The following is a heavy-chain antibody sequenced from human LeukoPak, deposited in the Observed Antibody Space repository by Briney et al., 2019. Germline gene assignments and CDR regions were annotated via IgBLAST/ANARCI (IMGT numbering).Heavy chain of an antibody. CDR1: GYSISSGYY. D-gene: IGHD1-7*01. V-gene: IGHV4-38-2*02. Sequence: SETLSLTCTVSGYSISSGYYWGWIRQPPGKGLEWIGSIYHSGSTYYNPSLKSRVNITVDTSKNQFSLKLSSVTAADTAVYYCARDVTGTTYSDYWGQGALVTVSS. CDR3: ARDVTGTTYSDY. CDR2: IYHSGST. J-gene: IGHJ4*02.